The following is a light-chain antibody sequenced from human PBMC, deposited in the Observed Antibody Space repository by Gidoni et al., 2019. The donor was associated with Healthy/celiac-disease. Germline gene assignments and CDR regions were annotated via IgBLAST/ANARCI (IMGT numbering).Light chain of an antibody. V-gene: IGLV2-14*01. Sequence: QSALTQPASVSGSPGQAITISCTGTSSDVGGYNYVSWYQQHPGKAPKLMIYDVSNRPSGVSNRFSGSKSGNTASLTISGLQAEDEADYYCSSYTSSSTPHVVFGGGTKLTVL. CDR2: DVS. J-gene: IGLJ2*01. CDR1: SSDVGGYNY. CDR3: SSYTSSSTPHVV.